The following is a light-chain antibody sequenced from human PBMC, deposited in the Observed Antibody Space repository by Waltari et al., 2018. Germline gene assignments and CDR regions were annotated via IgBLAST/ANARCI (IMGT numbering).Light chain of an antibody. V-gene: IGKV3D-15*01. CDR3: QQYNNWPPLFT. J-gene: IGKJ3*01. CDR1: QTISSN. Sequence: EIVMTQSPATLSVSPGVRATLSCRASQTISSNLAWYQQRPGQAPRLLIYGASNRATGIPARFSGTGSGTEFTLTISSLQSEDFAVYYCQQYNNWPPLFTFGPGTKVDMK. CDR2: GAS.